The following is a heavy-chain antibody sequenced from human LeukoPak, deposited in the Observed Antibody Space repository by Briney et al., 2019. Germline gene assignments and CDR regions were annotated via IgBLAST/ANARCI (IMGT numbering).Heavy chain of an antibody. V-gene: IGHV4-34*01. Sequence: PSETLSLTCAVYGGSFSGYYWSWIRQPPGKGLEWIGEINHSGSTNYNPSLKSRVTISVDTSKNQFSLKLSSVTAADTAVYYCASVITGTTSGDYWGQGTLATVSS. D-gene: IGHD1-7*01. CDR1: GGSFSGYY. CDR2: INHSGST. CDR3: ASVITGTTSGDY. J-gene: IGHJ4*02.